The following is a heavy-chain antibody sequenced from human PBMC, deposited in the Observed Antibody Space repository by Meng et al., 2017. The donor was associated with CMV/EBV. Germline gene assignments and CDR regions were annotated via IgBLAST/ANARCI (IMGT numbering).Heavy chain of an antibody. J-gene: IGHJ3*02. V-gene: IGHV3-21*01. D-gene: IGHD3-3*01. CDR3: ARGNNYDFWSGDAFDI. CDR2: ISSSSSYI. Sequence: GGSLRPSFPASGFTFSSYSMNWVRQAPGKGLEWVSSISSSSSYIYYADSVKGRFTISRDNSKNSLYLQMNSLRAEDTAVYYCARGNNYDFWSGDAFDIWGQGTMVTVSS. CDR1: GFTFSSYS.